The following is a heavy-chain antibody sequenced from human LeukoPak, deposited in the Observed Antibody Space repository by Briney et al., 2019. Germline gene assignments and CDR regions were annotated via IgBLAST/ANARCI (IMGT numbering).Heavy chain of an antibody. CDR1: GFTFSSYL. CDR3: AKGDYSLTFDY. D-gene: IGHD4-17*01. V-gene: IGHV3-23*01. J-gene: IGHJ4*02. Sequence: GGSLRLSCAASGFTFSSYLMSWVRQAPGKGLEWVSAIRGSGGSTYYADSVKGRFTISRDNSKNTLYLQMNSLRAEDTAVYYCAKGDYSLTFDYWGQGTLVTVSS. CDR2: IRGSGGST.